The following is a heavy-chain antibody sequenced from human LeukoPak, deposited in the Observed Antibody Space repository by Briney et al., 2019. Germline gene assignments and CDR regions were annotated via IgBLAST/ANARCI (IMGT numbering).Heavy chain of an antibody. D-gene: IGHD6-6*01. CDR1: GYTFPGYY. V-gene: IGHV1-2*02. CDR3: AREHSSSSGKVFDY. Sequence: AASVKVSCKASGYTFPGYYMHWVRQAPGQGLEWMGWINPNSGGTNYAQKFQGRVTMTRDTSISTAYMELSRLGSDDTAVYYCAREHSSSSGKVFDYWGQGTLVTVSS. CDR2: INPNSGGT. J-gene: IGHJ4*02.